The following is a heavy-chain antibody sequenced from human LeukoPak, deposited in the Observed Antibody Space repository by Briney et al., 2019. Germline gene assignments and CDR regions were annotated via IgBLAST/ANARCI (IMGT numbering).Heavy chain of an antibody. CDR3: ARSVNSYFDH. J-gene: IGHJ4*02. CDR2: INSDGSST. V-gene: IGHV3-74*01. Sequence: GGSLRLSCAASGFTFSSYWMHWVRQAPGKGLVWVSRINSDGSSTSYADLVKGRFTISRGNATHSLSLQMNSLRAEGTAVYFCARSVNSYFDHWGQGTLVTVSS. D-gene: IGHD2/OR15-2a*01. CDR1: GFTFSSYW.